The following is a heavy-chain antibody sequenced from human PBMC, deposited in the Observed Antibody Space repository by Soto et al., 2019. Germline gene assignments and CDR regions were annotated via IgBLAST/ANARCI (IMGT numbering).Heavy chain of an antibody. CDR1: GGSFSGYY. CDR2: INHSGST. J-gene: IGHJ4*02. D-gene: IGHD4-4*01. V-gene: IGHV4-34*01. Sequence: SETLSLTCAVYGGSFSGYYWSWIRQPPGKGLEWIGEINHSGSTNYNPSLKSRVTISVDTSKDQFSLKLSSVTAADTAVYYCARRAHPEATVPTTPFDYWGQGTLVTVSS. CDR3: ARRAHPEATVPTTPFDY.